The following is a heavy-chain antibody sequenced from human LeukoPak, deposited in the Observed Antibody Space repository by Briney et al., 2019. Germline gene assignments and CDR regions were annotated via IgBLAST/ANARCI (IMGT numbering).Heavy chain of an antibody. D-gene: IGHD4-17*01. CDR1: GDSISSYY. CDR3: ARVKIGLYGDHVIDY. CDR2: IYYSGST. Sequence: SENLSLTCTVSGDSISSYYWSWIRQPPGKGLEWIGYIYYSGSTDYNPSLKTRVTISVDTSKNQFSLKLSSVTAADTAMYYCARVKIGLYGDHVIDYWGQGTLVTVSS. V-gene: IGHV4-59*01. J-gene: IGHJ4*02.